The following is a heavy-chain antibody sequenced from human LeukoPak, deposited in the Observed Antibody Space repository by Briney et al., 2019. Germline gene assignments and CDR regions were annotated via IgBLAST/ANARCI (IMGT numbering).Heavy chain of an antibody. V-gene: IGHV3-30*03. J-gene: IGHJ4*02. CDR2: ISYDGSNK. CDR1: GLTFSTYG. Sequence: GRSLRLSCTASGLTFSTYGMHWVRQAPGKGLEWVAVISYDGSNKYYVDSVKGRFTISRDNSKNTLYLQMNSLKPEDTAVYFCARDSRLKWTEYYFDFWGQGTLVTVSS. D-gene: IGHD3/OR15-3a*01. CDR3: ARDSRLKWTEYYFDF.